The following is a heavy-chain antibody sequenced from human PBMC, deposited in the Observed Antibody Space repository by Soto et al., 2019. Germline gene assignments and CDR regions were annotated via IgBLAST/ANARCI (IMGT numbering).Heavy chain of an antibody. Sequence: SEPLSSPCTVLGASIRSYYWTWIRQPPGKGLEWIGSFNYSRSTNYNPSLKGRVTISVDTSQTPLSMKLSSVCAAGTAAYYCARERWVDTAPRPHCGGMDVWGQETSVT. CDR3: ARERWVDTAPRPHCGGMDV. J-gene: IGHJ6*02. V-gene: IGHV4-59*01. CDR1: GASIRSYY. D-gene: IGHD5-18*01. CDR2: FNYSRST.